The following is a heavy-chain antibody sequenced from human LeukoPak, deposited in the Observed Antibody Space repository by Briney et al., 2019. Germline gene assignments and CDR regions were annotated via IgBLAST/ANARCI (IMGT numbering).Heavy chain of an antibody. CDR1: GFTSVDFA. V-gene: IGHV3-43*02. CDR3: ANDRYSSSWY. D-gene: IGHD6-13*01. J-gene: IGHJ2*01. CDR2: IFGDGSST. Sequence: GGSLRLSCAASGFTSVDFAMHWVGQVPGKGLEWVSLIFGDGSSTNYEALVRGRFTISRDNSKNSLNLHMNSPRVEDTALYFCANDRYSSSWY.